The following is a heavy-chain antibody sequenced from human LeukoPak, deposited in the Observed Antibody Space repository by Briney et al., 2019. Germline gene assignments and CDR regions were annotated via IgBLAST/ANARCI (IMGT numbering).Heavy chain of an antibody. CDR1: GFTFSSYA. J-gene: IGHJ4*02. V-gene: IGHV3-30*04. D-gene: IGHD3-22*01. CDR2: ISYDGSNK. CDR3: ARVPGYDSSGYFDY. Sequence: GGPLRLSCAASGFTFSSYAMHWVRQAPGKGLEWVAVISYDGSNKYYADSVKGRFTISRDNSKNTLYLQMNSLRAEDTAVYYCARVPGYDSSGYFDYWGQGTLVTVSS.